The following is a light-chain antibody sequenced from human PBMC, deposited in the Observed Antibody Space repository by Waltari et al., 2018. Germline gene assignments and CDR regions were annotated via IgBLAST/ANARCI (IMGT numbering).Light chain of an antibody. CDR3: QAWDTSTAV. V-gene: IGLV3-1*01. J-gene: IGLJ2*01. CDR1: KLETKY. CDR2: QDT. Sequence: SYELTQPPSVSVSPGQTASISCSGDKLETKYVCWYQQKPGQSPVLVIYQDTKRPSGIPERFSGSNSGNTATLTISGTQAMDEADYYCQAWDTSTAVFGGGTKLTVL.